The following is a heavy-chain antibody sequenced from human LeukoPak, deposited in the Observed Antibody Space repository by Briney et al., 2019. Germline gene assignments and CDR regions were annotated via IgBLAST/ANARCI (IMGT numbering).Heavy chain of an antibody. J-gene: IGHJ4*02. D-gene: IGHD3-10*01. Sequence: GESLKISCKGSGYNFTNYWIGWVRQMPGKGLEWMGIIYPGDSDTRYSPSFQGQVTISADKSISTAYLQWSSLKASDTAMYYCARHGLPEFTMVRGVALDYWGQGTLVTVSS. CDR2: IYPGDSDT. V-gene: IGHV5-51*01. CDR3: ARHGLPEFTMVRGVALDY. CDR1: GYNFTNYW.